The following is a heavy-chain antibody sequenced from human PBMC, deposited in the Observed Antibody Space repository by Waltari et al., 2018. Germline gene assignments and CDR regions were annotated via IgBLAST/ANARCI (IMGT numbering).Heavy chain of an antibody. V-gene: IGHV4-34*01. CDR1: GGSFSGYY. D-gene: IGHD5-12*01. Sequence: QVQLQQWGAGLLKPSETLSLTCAVYGGSFSGYYWSWIRQPPGKGLEWIAEINNSGSTNYNPSLKSRVTISVDTSKNQFSLKLSSVTAADTAVYYCARAPRARRYYYMDVWGKGTTVTISS. J-gene: IGHJ6*03. CDR3: ARAPRARRYYYMDV. CDR2: INNSGST.